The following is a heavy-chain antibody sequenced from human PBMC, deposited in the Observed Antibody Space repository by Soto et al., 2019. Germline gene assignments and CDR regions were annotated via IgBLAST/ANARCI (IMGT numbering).Heavy chain of an antibody. V-gene: IGHV1-24*01. D-gene: IGHD3-9*01. Sequence: QVQLVQSGAEVKKPGASVKVSCKVSGYTLTELSMHWVRQAPGKGLEWMGGFDPEDGETIYAQKFQGRVTMIEDTSTDTAYMELSSLRSEDTAVYYCATLTWPIDAFDIWGQGTMVTVSS. CDR2: FDPEDGET. J-gene: IGHJ3*02. CDR3: ATLTWPIDAFDI. CDR1: GYTLTELS.